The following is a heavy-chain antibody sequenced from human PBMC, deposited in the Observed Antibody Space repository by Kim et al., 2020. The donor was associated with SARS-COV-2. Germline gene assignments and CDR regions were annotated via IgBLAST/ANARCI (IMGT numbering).Heavy chain of an antibody. CDR1: GFTFSSYS. J-gene: IGHJ4*02. V-gene: IGHV3-21*01. CDR2: ISSSSSYI. D-gene: IGHD3-22*01. CDR3: ARAPYYYDSSGYSRHY. Sequence: GGSLRLSCAASGFTFSSYSMNWVRQAPGKGLEWVSSISSSSSYIYYADSVKGRFTISRDNAKNSLYLQMNSLRAEDTAVYYCARAPYYYDSSGYSRHYWGQGTLVTVSS.